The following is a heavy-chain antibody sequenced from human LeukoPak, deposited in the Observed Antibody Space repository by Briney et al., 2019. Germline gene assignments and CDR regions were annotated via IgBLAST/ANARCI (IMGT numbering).Heavy chain of an antibody. Sequence: GGSLRLSCAPSVYTFSIYWIHCVRHAPGEGLLWGSRIKGEGNTNYADSVKGRLTISRDNAKDTVTLQMNSLRAEDTGVYYCARAPSEIGGYYPEYFRHWGQGTLVTVSS. V-gene: IGHV3-74*01. CDR3: ARAPSEIGGYYPEYFRH. CDR2: IKGEGNT. CDR1: VYTFSIYW. D-gene: IGHD3-22*01. J-gene: IGHJ1*01.